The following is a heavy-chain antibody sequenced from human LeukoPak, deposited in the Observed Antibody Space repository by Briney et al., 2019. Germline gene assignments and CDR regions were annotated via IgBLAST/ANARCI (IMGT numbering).Heavy chain of an antibody. Sequence: SETLSLTCTVSGGSVSSGSYYWSWIRQPPGKGLEWIGYIYHSGNTNYNPSLKSRVTISVDTSKNQFSLKLSSVTAADTAVYYCARVSGQLATRVDYWGQGTLVTVSS. V-gene: IGHV4-61*01. CDR1: GGSVSSGSYY. J-gene: IGHJ4*02. CDR2: IYHSGNT. CDR3: ARVSGQLATRVDY. D-gene: IGHD6-13*01.